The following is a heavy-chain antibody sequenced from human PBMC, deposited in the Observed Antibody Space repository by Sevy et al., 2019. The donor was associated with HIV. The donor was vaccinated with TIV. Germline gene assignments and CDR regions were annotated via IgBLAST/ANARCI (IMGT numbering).Heavy chain of an antibody. CDR1: GYSISSDYY. V-gene: IGHV4-38-2*01. D-gene: IGHD6-19*01. Sequence: SETLSLTCAVSGYSISSDYYWGWIRQPPGKGLEWIRSIYHSGYSYYNPSLKSRVTISVDTSKNQFSLKLSSVIAADTAVFYCARSIGTQVAGLYYFDYWGQGTLVTVSA. J-gene: IGHJ4*02. CDR3: ARSIGTQVAGLYYFDY. CDR2: IYHSGYS.